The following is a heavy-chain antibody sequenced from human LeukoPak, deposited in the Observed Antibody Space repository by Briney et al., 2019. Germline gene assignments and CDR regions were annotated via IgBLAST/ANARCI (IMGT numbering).Heavy chain of an antibody. CDR1: GFTFSSYS. V-gene: IGHV3-21*01. CDR3: ARDGKQKGITIFGVVIPHMDV. CDR2: ISSSSSYI. D-gene: IGHD3-3*01. J-gene: IGHJ6*03. Sequence: GGSLRLSCAASGFTFSSYSMNWVRQAPGKGREWVSYISSSSSYIYYADSVKGRFTISRDNAKNSLYLQMNSLRAEDTAVYYCARDGKQKGITIFGVVIPHMDVWGKGTTVTVSS.